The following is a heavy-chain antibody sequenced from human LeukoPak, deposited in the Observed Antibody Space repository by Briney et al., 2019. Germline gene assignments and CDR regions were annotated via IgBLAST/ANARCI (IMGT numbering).Heavy chain of an antibody. CDR1: GYTFTSYG. V-gene: IGHV1-18*01. J-gene: IGHJ3*02. CDR3: ARSLLWFGELLPDSNMASRQGAFDI. CDR2: ISAYNRNT. D-gene: IGHD3-10*01. Sequence: ASVKVSCKASGYTFTSYGISWVRQAPGQGLEWMGWISAYNRNTNYAQKLQGRVTMTTDTSTSTAYMELRSLRSDGTAVYYCARSLLWFGELLPDSNMASRQGAFDIWGQGTMVTVSS.